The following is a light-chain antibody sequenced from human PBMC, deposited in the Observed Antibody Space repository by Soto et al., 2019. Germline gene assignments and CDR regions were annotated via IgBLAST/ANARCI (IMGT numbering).Light chain of an antibody. CDR3: LQYGDWPRT. Sequence: DIVMTQSPATLSVSPGEAATLSCRASQSISSDLAWYQQKPGQSPRLLIYSASTRATGIPARFSGSGFGTEFSLIISSLQSEDFALYFCLQYGDWPRTFGQGTRVEIK. V-gene: IGKV3-15*01. J-gene: IGKJ1*01. CDR2: SAS. CDR1: QSISSD.